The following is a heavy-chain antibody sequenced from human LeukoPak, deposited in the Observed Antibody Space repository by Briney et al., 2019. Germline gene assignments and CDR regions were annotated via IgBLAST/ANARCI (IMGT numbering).Heavy chain of an antibody. Sequence: SWVRQAPGKGLEWIGEIYHSGSTNYNPSLKSRVTISVDNSKNHFSLTLSSVTAADTAVYYCAKSGDYRFDPWGQGTLVTVSS. CDR3: AKSGDYRFDP. D-gene: IGHD7-27*01. J-gene: IGHJ5*02. V-gene: IGHV4-4*02. CDR2: IYHSGST.